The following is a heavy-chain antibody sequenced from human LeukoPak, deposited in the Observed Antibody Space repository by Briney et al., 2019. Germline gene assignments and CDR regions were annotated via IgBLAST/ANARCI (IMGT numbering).Heavy chain of an antibody. D-gene: IGHD6-6*01. CDR1: GFTFSTFP. CDR2: ISHDGRDT. J-gene: IGHJ6*03. V-gene: IGHV3-30*04. Sequence: GRSLRLSCEASGFTFSTFPMHWVRQTPDKRLEWVAVISHDGRDTYYADSVKGRFTISRDNSKNTLYLQMNSLSPEDTAVVYCARVGRVSIYPSYMDVWGKGTTVIVSS. CDR3: ARVGRVSIYPSYMDV.